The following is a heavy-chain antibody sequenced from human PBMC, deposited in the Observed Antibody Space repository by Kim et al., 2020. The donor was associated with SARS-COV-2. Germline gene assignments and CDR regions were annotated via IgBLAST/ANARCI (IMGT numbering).Heavy chain of an antibody. V-gene: IGHV4-4*02. J-gene: IGHJ4*02. CDR1: GGSISSSNW. CDR2: IYHSGGT. CDR3: ATVSYYYDSSGHGGYYFDY. Sequence: SETLSLTCAVSGGSISSSNWWSWVRQPPGKGLEWIGEIYHSGGTNYNPSLKSRVTISVDKSKNQFSVKLSSVTAADTAVYYCATVSYYYDSSGHGGYYFDYWGQGTLVTVSS. D-gene: IGHD3-22*01.